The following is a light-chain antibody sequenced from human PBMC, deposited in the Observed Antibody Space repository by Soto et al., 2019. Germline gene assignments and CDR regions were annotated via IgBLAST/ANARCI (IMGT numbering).Light chain of an antibody. CDR3: GSWDSSLSAYV. J-gene: IGLJ1*01. V-gene: IGLV1-51*01. CDR1: SSNFGIHY. Sequence: QSVLTQPPSVSAAPGQKVTISCSGTSSNFGIHYVSWYQQLPGTAPKLLIYDDNKRPSGIPDRFSGSKSGTSATLGITGFQTGDEADYYCGSWDSSLSAYVFGTGTKVTVL. CDR2: DDN.